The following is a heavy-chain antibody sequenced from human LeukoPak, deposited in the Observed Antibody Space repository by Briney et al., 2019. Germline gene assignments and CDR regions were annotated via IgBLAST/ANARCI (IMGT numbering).Heavy chain of an antibody. J-gene: IGHJ4*02. D-gene: IGHD5-18*01. Sequence: SGGSPRLSCAASGFTFSDYYMTWIRQAPGKGLEWVSYISSSGTTIYYADSVKGRFTISRDNAKNSLYLQMNSLRAEDTAVYYCARVAQLWFGNDYWGQGTLVTVSS. CDR2: ISSSGTTI. CDR1: GFTFSDYY. CDR3: ARVAQLWFGNDY. V-gene: IGHV3-11*04.